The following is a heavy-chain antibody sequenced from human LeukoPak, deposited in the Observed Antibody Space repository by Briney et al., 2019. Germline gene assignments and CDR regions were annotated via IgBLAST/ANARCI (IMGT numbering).Heavy chain of an antibody. V-gene: IGHV4-59*01. CDR1: GGSISSYY. Sequence: PSETLSLTCTVSGGSISSYYWSWIRQPPGKGLEWIGYIYYSGSTNYNPSLKSRVTISVDTSKNQFSLKLNSVTAADTAVYYCARIYYDILTGSNWFDPWGQGTLVTVSS. CDR2: IYYSGST. D-gene: IGHD3-9*01. CDR3: ARIYYDILTGSNWFDP. J-gene: IGHJ5*02.